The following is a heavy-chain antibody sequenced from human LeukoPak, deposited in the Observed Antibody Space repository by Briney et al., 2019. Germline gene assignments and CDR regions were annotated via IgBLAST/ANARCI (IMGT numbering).Heavy chain of an antibody. CDR3: AKTEAARPDAFDI. Sequence: SETLSLTCTVSGGSISSYYWSWIRQPPGKGLEWIGYIYYSGSTNYNPSLKSRVTISVDTSKNQFSLKLSSVTAADTAVYYCAKTEAARPDAFDIWGQGTMVTVSS. CDR2: IYYSGST. V-gene: IGHV4-59*01. J-gene: IGHJ3*02. D-gene: IGHD6-6*01. CDR1: GGSISSYY.